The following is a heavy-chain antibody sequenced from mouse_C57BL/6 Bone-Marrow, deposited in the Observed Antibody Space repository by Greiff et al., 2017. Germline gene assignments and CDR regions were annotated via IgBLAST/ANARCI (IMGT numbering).Heavy chain of an antibody. J-gene: IGHJ4*01. CDR2: ISSGGDYI. D-gene: IGHD2-12*01. Sequence: EVKVEESGEGLVKPGGSLKLSCAASGFTFSSYAMSWVRQTPETRLEWVAYISSGGDYIYYADTVKGRFTISRDNARNTLYLQMSSLKSEDTAMYYCTRGRVYDVDAMDYWGQGTSVTVSS. V-gene: IGHV5-9-1*02. CDR3: TRGRVYDVDAMDY. CDR1: GFTFSSYA.